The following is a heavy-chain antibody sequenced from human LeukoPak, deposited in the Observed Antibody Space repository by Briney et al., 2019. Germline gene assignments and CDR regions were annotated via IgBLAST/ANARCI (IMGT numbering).Heavy chain of an antibody. J-gene: IGHJ3*02. V-gene: IGHV4-59*08. CDR2: IYYSGST. D-gene: IGHD2-21*02. Sequence: SETLSLTCTVSGGSVSGYYWSWIRQPPGKGLEWIAYIYYSGSTSYNPSLKSRVTISVDTSKNQFSLRLSSVTAADTAVYYCARHAYCGGDCFGGAFEIWGQGTMVTVSS. CDR1: GGSVSGYY. CDR3: ARHAYCGGDCFGGAFEI.